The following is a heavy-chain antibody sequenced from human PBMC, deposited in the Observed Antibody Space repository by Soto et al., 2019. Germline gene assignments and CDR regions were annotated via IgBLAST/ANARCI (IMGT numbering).Heavy chain of an antibody. CDR2: IYPGDSDT. D-gene: IGHD2-21*01. CDR1: GYILSNYG. Sequence: ESLKISCQGSGYILSNYGIAWVCQMPGKGLEWMGIIYPGDSDTRYSPSFQGQVTISADKSISTAYLQWSSLKASDTAMYYCARRANIFDFDNWGQGTLVTVSS. CDR3: ARRANIFDFDN. V-gene: IGHV5-51*01. J-gene: IGHJ4*02.